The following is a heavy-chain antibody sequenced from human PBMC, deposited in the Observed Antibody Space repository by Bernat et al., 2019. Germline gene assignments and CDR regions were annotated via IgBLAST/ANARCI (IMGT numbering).Heavy chain of an antibody. CDR3: ARHIPVGGAVYGY. CDR2: ISSSSSYT. J-gene: IGHJ4*02. V-gene: IGHV3-11*05. Sequence: QVQLVESGGGLVKPGGSLRLSCAASGFTFSDYYMSWIRQAPGKGLEWVSYISSSSSYTNYADSVKGRFTISRDNAKNSLYMQMNSLRAEDTAVYYCARHIPVGGAVYGYWGQGTLVTVS. D-gene: IGHD1-26*01. CDR1: GFTFSDYY.